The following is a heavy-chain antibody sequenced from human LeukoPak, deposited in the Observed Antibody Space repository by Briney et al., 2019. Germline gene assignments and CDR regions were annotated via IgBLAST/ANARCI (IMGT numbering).Heavy chain of an antibody. D-gene: IGHD5-18*01. CDR3: ARDEGDSYGTYWYFDL. J-gene: IGHJ2*01. CDR1: GFTFSSYA. CDR2: IWYDGSIK. V-gene: IGHV3-33*08. Sequence: GGSLRLSCAASGFTFSSYAMSWVRQAPGKGLEWVAVIWYDGSIKYYADSVKCRFSISRDNSKNTLYLQMHSLRVEDTAVYYCARDEGDSYGTYWYFDLWGRGTLVTVSS.